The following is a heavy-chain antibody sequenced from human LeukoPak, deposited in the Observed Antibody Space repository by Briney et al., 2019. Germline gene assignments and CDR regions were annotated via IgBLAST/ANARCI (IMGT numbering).Heavy chain of an antibody. CDR2: ISSTSSTI. CDR1: GFTFSSYA. J-gene: IGHJ6*02. Sequence: GGSLRLSCAASGFTFSSYAMSWVRQAPGKGLEWVSYISSTSSTIYYADSVKGRFTISRDNAKNSLYLQMNSLRAEDTAVYYCARGDPYYYGMDVWGQGTTVTVSS. V-gene: IGHV3-48*01. D-gene: IGHD5-24*01. CDR3: ARGDPYYYGMDV.